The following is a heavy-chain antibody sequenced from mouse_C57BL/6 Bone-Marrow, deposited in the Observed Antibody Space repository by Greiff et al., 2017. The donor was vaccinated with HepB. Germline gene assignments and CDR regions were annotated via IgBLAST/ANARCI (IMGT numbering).Heavy chain of an antibody. CDR2: IWRGGST. CDR3: AKNGLLRYYYYAMDY. J-gene: IGHJ4*01. Sequence: VQLQQSGPGLVQPSQSLSITCTVSGFSLTSYGVHWVRQSPGKGLEWLGVIWRGGSTDYNAAFMSRLSITKDNSKSQVFFKMNSLQADDTAIYYCAKNGLLRYYYYAMDYWGQGTSVTVSS. V-gene: IGHV2-5*01. CDR1: GFSLTSYG. D-gene: IGHD1-1*01.